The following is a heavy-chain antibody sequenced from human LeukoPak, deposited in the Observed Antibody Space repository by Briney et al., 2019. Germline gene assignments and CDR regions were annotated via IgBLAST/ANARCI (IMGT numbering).Heavy chain of an antibody. CDR2: MNPNSGNT. D-gene: IGHD3-22*01. CDR3: ARELYYDSSRYGMDV. V-gene: IGHV1-8*02. Sequence: GASVKVSCKASGYTFTGYYMHWVRQATGQGLEWMGWMNPNSGNTGYAQKFQGRVTMTRNTSISTAYMELSSLRSEDTAVYYCARELYYDSSRYGMDVWGQGTTVTVSS. J-gene: IGHJ6*02. CDR1: GYTFTGYY.